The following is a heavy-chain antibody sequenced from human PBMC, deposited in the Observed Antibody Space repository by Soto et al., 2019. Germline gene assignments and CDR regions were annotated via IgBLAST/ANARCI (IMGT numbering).Heavy chain of an antibody. CDR1: GYTFTSYD. V-gene: IGHV1-8*01. D-gene: IGHD6-19*01. CDR2: MNPNSGNT. Sequence: QVHLVQSGAEVKKPGASVKVSCKASGYTFTSYDINWVRQATGQGLEWMGGMNPNSGNTGYAQKLQGRVTMTRNTSISTAYTELSSLRSDDTAVYYYARDQRSSGWYYFDYWGQGTLVTVSS. CDR3: ARDQRSSGWYYFDY. J-gene: IGHJ4*02.